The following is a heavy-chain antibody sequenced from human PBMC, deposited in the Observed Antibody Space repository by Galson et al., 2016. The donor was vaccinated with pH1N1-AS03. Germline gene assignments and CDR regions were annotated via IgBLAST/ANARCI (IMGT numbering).Heavy chain of an antibody. V-gene: IGHV3-33*01. CDR1: GFTSSSYG. CDR2: IWYDGSNK. D-gene: IGHD3-22*01. J-gene: IGHJ4*02. Sequence: SLRLSCAASGFTSSSYGMHWVRQTPGKGLEWVAVIWYDGSNKYYAGSVKGRFTISRDNSKNTLYLQMSSLRAEDTAVYYCAGGQGYNSGYFDTDYWGRGTLVTVSS. CDR3: AGGQGYNSGYFDTDY.